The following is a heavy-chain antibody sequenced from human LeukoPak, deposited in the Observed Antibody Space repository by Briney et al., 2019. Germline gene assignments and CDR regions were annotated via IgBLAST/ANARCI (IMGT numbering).Heavy chain of an antibody. Sequence: GGSLRLSCAASGFSFNNFDMNWVRQAPGKGLEWVSAISDTGDNTYYADSVKGRYTISRDNSKNTMYLEMNSLRAEDTAVYYCAKDASDYWRLVWFDPWGQGTPVIVSS. V-gene: IGHV3-23*01. CDR1: GFSFNNFD. J-gene: IGHJ5*02. D-gene: IGHD4/OR15-4a*01. CDR2: ISDTGDNT. CDR3: AKDASDYWRLVWFDP.